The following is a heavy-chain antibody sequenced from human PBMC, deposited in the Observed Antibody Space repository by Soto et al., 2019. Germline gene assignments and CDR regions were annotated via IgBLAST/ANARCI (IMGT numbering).Heavy chain of an antibody. CDR1: GFSFDDYA. CDR2: SSWNSGSI. CDR3: AKDIGKGRHYYYGMDV. J-gene: IGHJ6*02. V-gene: IGHV3-9*01. Sequence: GGSLRLSCTGSGFSFDDYAMHWVRQVPGKGLEWVSGSSWNSGSIVYADSVKGRFTISRDNAKKSLYLQMNSLRAEDTALYYCAKDIGKGRHYYYGMDVWGQGTTVTVSS.